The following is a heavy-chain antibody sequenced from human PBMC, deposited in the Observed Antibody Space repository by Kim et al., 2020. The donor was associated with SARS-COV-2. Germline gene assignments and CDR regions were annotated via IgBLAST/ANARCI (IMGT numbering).Heavy chain of an antibody. D-gene: IGHD2-15*01. CDR3: TTDLLNIVVVVAAQSRWFDP. V-gene: IGHV3-15*01. J-gene: IGHJ5*02. Sequence: GGSLRLSCAASGFTFSNAWMSWVRQAPGKGLEWVGRIKSKTDGGTTDYAEPVKGRFTISRDDSKNTLYLQMNSLKTEDTAVYYCTTDLLNIVVVVAAQSRWFDPWGQGTLVTVSS. CDR2: IKSKTDGGTT. CDR1: GFTFSNAW.